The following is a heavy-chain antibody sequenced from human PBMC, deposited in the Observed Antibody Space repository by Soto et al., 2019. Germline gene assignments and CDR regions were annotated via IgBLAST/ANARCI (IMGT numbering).Heavy chain of an antibody. CDR2: ISAYNGNT. Sequence: ASVEVSCKDSGYTFTSYGISWVRQAPGQGLEWKGWISAYNGNTNYAQKHQGRVTMTTVTSTSTAYMELRSLRSDDTAVYYCGRKYYDYIWGSYREYYYYYMDVGGKGPTVTV. CDR3: GRKYYDYIWGSYREYYYYYMDV. CDR1: GYTFTSYG. D-gene: IGHD3-16*02. J-gene: IGHJ6*03. V-gene: IGHV1-18*01.